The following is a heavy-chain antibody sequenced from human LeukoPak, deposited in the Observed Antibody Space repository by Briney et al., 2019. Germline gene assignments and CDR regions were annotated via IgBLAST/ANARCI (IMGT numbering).Heavy chain of an antibody. CDR1: GFTFSSYA. D-gene: IGHD3-22*01. CDR3: AKEEMDSSGPEGEGAFDI. Sequence: AGESLRLSCAASGFTFSSYAMSWVRQAPGKGLEWVSAISGSGGSTYYADSVKGRFTISRDNSKNTLYLQMNSLRAEDTAVYYCAKEEMDSSGPEGEGAFDIWGQGTMVTVSS. J-gene: IGHJ3*02. CDR2: ISGSGGST. V-gene: IGHV3-23*01.